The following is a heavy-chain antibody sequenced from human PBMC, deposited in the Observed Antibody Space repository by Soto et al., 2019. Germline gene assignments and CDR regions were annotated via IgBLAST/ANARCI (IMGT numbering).Heavy chain of an antibody. CDR3: ARERGSGWTFDF. CDR1: GFTFGSYS. J-gene: IGHJ4*02. Sequence: GGSLRLSCAASGFTFGSYSMSWIRQAPGKGLEWVASIKFDGSAKYYVDSVKGRFTISRDDAKDSLFLYMRSLRAEDTAVYYCARERGSGWTFDFCGQGTLVTVS. CDR2: IKFDGSAK. V-gene: IGHV3-7*01. D-gene: IGHD6-19*01.